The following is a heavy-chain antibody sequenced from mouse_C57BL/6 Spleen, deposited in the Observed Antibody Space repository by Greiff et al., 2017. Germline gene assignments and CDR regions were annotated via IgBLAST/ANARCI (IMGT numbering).Heavy chain of an antibody. V-gene: IGHV1-18*01. Sequence: VQLKQSGPELVKPGASVKIPCKASGYTFTDYNMDWVKQSHGKSLEWIGDINPNNGGTIYNQKFKGKATLTVDKSSSTAYMELRSLTSEDTAVYYCARGYYGSRFAYWGQGTLVTVSA. CDR2: INPNNGGT. J-gene: IGHJ3*01. CDR3: ARGYYGSRFAY. D-gene: IGHD1-1*01. CDR1: GYTFTDYN.